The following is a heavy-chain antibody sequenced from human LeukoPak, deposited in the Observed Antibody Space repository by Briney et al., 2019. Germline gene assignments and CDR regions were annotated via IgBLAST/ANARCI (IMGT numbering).Heavy chain of an antibody. CDR3: ARDYCSSTSCLFDY. CDR2: INPNSGDT. Sequence: ASVKVSCKASGYTFTGYHMHWVRQAHGQGLEWMGRINPNSGDTNYAQKFQGRVTMTRDTSISTAYMELSRLRSDDTAVYYCARDYCSSTSCLFDYWGQGTLVTVSS. CDR1: GYTFTGYH. D-gene: IGHD2-2*01. J-gene: IGHJ4*02. V-gene: IGHV1-2*06.